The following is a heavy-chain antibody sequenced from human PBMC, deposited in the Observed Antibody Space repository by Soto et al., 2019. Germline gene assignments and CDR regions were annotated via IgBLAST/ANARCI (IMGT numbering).Heavy chain of an antibody. Sequence: ESLKVSFKASGYKFTAFWIDWVRQTPGKGLEWLGKIDPSDSYTNYSPSFEGHVTISTEKSTNTAFLQWSSLRASDTDLYYCARVHKNWFDSWAQGTMVTVSS. CDR1: GYKFTAFW. CDR3: ARVHKNWFDS. V-gene: IGHV5-10-1*01. J-gene: IGHJ5*01. CDR2: IDPSDSYT.